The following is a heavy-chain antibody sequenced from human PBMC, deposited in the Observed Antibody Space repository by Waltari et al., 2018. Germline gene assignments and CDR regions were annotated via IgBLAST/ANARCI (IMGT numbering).Heavy chain of an antibody. J-gene: IGHJ4*02. CDR2: IYTSGST. Sequence: QVQLQESGPGLVKPSQTLSLTCTVSGGSLSSGDYYCSWVRQPAGKGLEYIGHIYTSGSTNYNSSLKSRVTMSVDTWENQFSLKLASVTTADAAVYYCARLRGDYCSGGSCEDFWGQGTLVTVSS. D-gene: IGHD2-15*01. V-gene: IGHV4-61*02. CDR3: ARLRGDYCSGGSCEDF. CDR1: GGSLSSGDYY.